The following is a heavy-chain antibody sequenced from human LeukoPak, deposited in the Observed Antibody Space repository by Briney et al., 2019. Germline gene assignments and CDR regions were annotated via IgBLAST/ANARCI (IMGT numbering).Heavy chain of an antibody. J-gene: IGHJ4*02. D-gene: IGHD4-23*01. V-gene: IGHV4-39*07. CDR1: GGSINNIDYY. Sequence: SETLSLTCTVSGGSINNIDYYWGWIRQPPGKGLEWIGATYYDGSTYYNPSLKSRVTISGDTSKSQFSLKLTSVTAADTAVYYCATLTTVVTAYYFDHWGQGTLVTVSS. CDR2: TYYDGST. CDR3: ATLTTVVTAYYFDH.